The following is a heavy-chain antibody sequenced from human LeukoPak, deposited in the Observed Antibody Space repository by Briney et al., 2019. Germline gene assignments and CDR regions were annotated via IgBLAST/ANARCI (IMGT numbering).Heavy chain of an antibody. V-gene: IGHV4-4*07. CDR2: IYTSGST. D-gene: IGHD2-8*01. J-gene: IGHJ5*02. Sequence: SETLSLTCTVSGGSISRYYWSWIRQPAGKGLEWIGRIYTSGSTNYNPSLKGRVTMSVDTSKNQFSLTLSSVTAADTAVYYCARDPNANWFDPWGPGNLVSVSS. CDR3: ARDPNANWFDP. CDR1: GGSISRYY.